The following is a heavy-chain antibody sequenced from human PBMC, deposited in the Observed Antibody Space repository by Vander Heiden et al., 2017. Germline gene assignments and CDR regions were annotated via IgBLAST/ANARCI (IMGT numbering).Heavy chain of an antibody. D-gene: IGHD3-10*01. CDR2: IYYRGST. V-gene: IGHV4-59*01. CDR1: GGSISSYY. J-gene: IGHJ4*02. CDR3: ARDGEAFDY. Sequence: QVQLQESGPGLVKPSETLSLTSTFSGGSISSYYWSWIRQPPGKGLEWIGYIYYRGSTNDNPSLKSRVTISVDTSKNQLSMKMSSVTAADTAVYYCARDGEAFDYWGQGTMVTVSS.